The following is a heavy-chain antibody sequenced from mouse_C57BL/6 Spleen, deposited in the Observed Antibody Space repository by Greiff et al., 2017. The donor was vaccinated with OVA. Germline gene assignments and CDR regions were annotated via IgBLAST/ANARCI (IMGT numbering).Heavy chain of an antibody. D-gene: IGHD2-3*01. CDR1: GYSITSGYY. Sequence: EVQLVESGPGLVKPSQSLSLTCSVTGYSITSGYYWNWIRQFPGNKLEWMGYISYDGSNNYNPSLKNRISITRDTSKNQFFLKLNSVTTEDTATYYCARVDGYPMDYWGQGTSVTVSS. CDR2: ISYDGSN. J-gene: IGHJ4*01. CDR3: ARVDGYPMDY. V-gene: IGHV3-6*01.